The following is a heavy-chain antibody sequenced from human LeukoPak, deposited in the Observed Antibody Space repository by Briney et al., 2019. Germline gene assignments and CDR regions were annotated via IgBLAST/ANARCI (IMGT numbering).Heavy chain of an antibody. Sequence: GGPSSGYYCSWIRQPPEKGLEWIGEINHSGSTNYNPSLKSRVTISVDTSKNQFSLKLSSVTAADTAVYYCARVRRDPRKRAFDIWGQGTMVTVSS. CDR3: ARVRRDPRKRAFDI. V-gene: IGHV4-34*01. J-gene: IGHJ3*02. D-gene: IGHD6-25*01. CDR2: INHSGST. CDR1: GGPSSGYY.